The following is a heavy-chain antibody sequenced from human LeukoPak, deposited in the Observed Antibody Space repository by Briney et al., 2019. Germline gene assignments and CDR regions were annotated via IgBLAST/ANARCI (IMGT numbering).Heavy chain of an antibody. CDR2: VYFSGSA. Sequence: SETLSLTCTVSDGSISDYFWSWIRQPPGKGLEYLGYVYFSGSAYYNPSLKSRVTISVDTSKNQFSLKLSSVTAADTAVYYCARGCSSTSCYNNWFDPWGQGTLVTVSS. V-gene: IGHV4-59*01. D-gene: IGHD2-2*02. CDR3: ARGCSSTSCYNNWFDP. CDR1: DGSISDYF. J-gene: IGHJ5*02.